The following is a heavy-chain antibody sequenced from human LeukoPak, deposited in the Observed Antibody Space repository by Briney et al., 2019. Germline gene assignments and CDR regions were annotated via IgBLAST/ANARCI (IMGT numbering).Heavy chain of an antibody. Sequence: GGSLRLSCAASGFTVSSNYMSWVRQAPGKRLEWVSIIHTGGSTYYAGSVKGRFTISRDNSKNTLYLQMNSLRAEDTAVYFCARGGPIAVAGYYFDYWGQGTLVTVSS. CDR3: ARGGPIAVAGYYFDY. V-gene: IGHV3-53*01. D-gene: IGHD6-19*01. CDR2: IHTGGST. J-gene: IGHJ4*02. CDR1: GFTVSSNY.